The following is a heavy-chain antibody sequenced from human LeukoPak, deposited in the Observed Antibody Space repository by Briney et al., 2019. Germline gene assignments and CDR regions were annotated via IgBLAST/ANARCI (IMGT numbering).Heavy chain of an antibody. D-gene: IGHD4-23*01. Sequence: SETLSLTYSVSGGSISSYYWTWIRQPAGKGLEWIGRIYSSGSTNYNPSLKSRVAMSVDTSKNQFSLNLTSVTAADTAVYYCARGGKATVVTVWGQGTLVTVSS. CDR2: IYSSGST. CDR3: ARGGKATVVTV. J-gene: IGHJ4*02. V-gene: IGHV4-4*07. CDR1: GGSISSYY.